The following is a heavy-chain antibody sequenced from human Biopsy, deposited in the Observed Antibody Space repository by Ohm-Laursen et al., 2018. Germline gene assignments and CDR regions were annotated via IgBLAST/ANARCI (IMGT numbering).Heavy chain of an antibody. CDR2: IWYDGTNE. V-gene: IGHV3-33*04. J-gene: IGHJ2*01. CDR3: ARGVSSGWYGYFDV. Sequence: SLRLSCAASGFTFGHYAMHWVRQAPGKGLEWISLIWYDGTNEDYADSVKGRFTISRDNSKNTLYLQINTLALEGTAFYYCARGVSSGWYGYFDVWGRGTLVTVSS. D-gene: IGHD6-19*01. CDR1: GFTFGHYA.